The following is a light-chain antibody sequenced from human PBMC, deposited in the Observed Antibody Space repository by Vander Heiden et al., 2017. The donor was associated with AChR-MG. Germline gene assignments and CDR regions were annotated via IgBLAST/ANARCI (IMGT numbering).Light chain of an antibody. CDR1: QSISSF. CDR2: AAS. Sequence: DIQMTQSPSSLSVSVGDRVTITCRASQSISSFLNWYQQKPGKAPKVLIYAASCLRSGVPSRFSGSGSGTDFTLTISSLQPEDFATYYCQQSYSSPQYTFGQGTKLEIK. J-gene: IGKJ2*01. CDR3: QQSYSSPQYT. V-gene: IGKV1-39*01.